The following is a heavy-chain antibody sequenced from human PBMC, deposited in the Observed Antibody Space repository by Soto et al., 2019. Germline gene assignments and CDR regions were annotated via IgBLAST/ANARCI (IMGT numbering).Heavy chain of an antibody. V-gene: IGHV3-48*03. CDR3: ARDGYYGSGAYGMDV. CDR1: GFTFSSYE. D-gene: IGHD3-10*01. CDR2: ISSSGSTI. J-gene: IGHJ6*02. Sequence: PGGSLRLSCAASGFTFSSYEMNWVRQAPGKGLEWVSYISSSGSTIYYADSVKGRFTISRDNAKNSLYLQMNGLRAEDTAVYYCARDGYYGSGAYGMDVWGQGTTVTVSS.